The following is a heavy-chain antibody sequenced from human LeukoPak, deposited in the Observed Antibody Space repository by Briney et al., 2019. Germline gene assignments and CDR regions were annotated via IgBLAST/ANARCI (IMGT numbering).Heavy chain of an antibody. V-gene: IGHV3-30*02. CDR3: AKARGDGYNDAFDT. Sequence: GGSLRLSCTPSGFTFGNNGMHWVRQAPGKGLEWMALIRYDNNNKYYADSAKGRLTISGDNSKLYLQMNSLRDEDSAVYYCAKARGDGYNDAFDTWGQGTMVTVSS. CDR2: IRYDNNNK. D-gene: IGHD5-24*01. CDR1: GFTFGNNG. J-gene: IGHJ3*02.